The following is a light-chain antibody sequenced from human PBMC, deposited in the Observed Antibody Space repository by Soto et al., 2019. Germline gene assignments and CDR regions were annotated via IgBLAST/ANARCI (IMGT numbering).Light chain of an antibody. CDR2: DAS. V-gene: IGKV1-33*01. Sequence: DIQMTQSPSSLSASVGDRVTITCQASQDISNYLNWYQQKPGKAPKLLIYDASNLETGVPSRFSGSGSGTDFTFTISSLQPEDIATYYCQQYDKVGITFGGGTKVEIK. J-gene: IGKJ4*01. CDR1: QDISNY. CDR3: QQYDKVGIT.